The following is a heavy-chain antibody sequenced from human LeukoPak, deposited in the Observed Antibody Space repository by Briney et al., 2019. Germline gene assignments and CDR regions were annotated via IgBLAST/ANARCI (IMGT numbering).Heavy chain of an antibody. CDR2: IKQDGSEK. V-gene: IGHV3-7*01. D-gene: IGHD3-10*01. CDR3: AKEVGGSGSF. Sequence: GGSLRLSCAASGFTFSSSAMTWARQAPGKGLEWVANIKQDGSEKYYVDSVKGRFTISRDNAKNSLYLQMNSLRAEDTAVYYCAKEVGGSGSFWGQGTLVTVSS. CDR1: GFTFSSSA. J-gene: IGHJ4*02.